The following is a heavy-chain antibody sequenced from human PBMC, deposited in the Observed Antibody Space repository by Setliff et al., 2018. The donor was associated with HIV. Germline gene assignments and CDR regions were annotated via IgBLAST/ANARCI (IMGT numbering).Heavy chain of an antibody. V-gene: IGHV4-61*09. D-gene: IGHD6-19*01. CDR2: IYTSGST. CDR3: ARGLSSGWYGYWYFDL. CDR1: GGSISSGSYY. Sequence: PSETLSLTCTVSGGSISSGSYYWSWIRQPAGKGLEWIGHIYTSGSTNYNPSLKGRVTISVDTSKNQFSLKLSSVTAADTAVYYCARGLSSGWYGYWYFDLWGRGTLVTV. J-gene: IGHJ2*01.